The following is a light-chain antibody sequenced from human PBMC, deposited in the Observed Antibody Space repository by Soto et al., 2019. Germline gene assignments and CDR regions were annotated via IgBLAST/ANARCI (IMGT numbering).Light chain of an antibody. J-gene: IGLJ3*02. CDR2: DVS. Sequence: QSVLTQPASVSGSPAQSITISCIGSSSDVGGYNYVSWYQQHPGKAPKLMIFDVSNRPSGVSNRFSGSKSGNTASLTISGLQAEDEADYYCSSFTSISTLVFGGGTKVTVL. CDR1: SSDVGGYNY. CDR3: SSFTSISTLV. V-gene: IGLV2-14*03.